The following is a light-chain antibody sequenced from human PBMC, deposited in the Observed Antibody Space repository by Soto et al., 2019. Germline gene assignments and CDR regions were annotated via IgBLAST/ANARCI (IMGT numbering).Light chain of an antibody. Sequence: QSALTQPASLSGSPGQSITISCTGTSSDIGAYDYVSWFQQHPGKAPKLMISEVNNRPSGVSNRFSGSKSGNTAYLTISGLQVEDEAESFCFSFTTTSTHVFGTETKLTVL. CDR1: SSDIGAYDY. CDR3: FSFTTTSTHV. J-gene: IGLJ1*01. V-gene: IGLV2-14*01. CDR2: EVN.